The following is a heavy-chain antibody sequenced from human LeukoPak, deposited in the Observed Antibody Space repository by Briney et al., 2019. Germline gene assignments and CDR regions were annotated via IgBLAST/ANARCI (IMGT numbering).Heavy chain of an antibody. Sequence: GESLKISCKGSGYNFSTYWIGWVRQMPGRGLEWMGIIYPADSDTSYCPSFQGQLTISADKSTSTAYVQWSSLKASDSAMYYCARRGLEQPIDYWGQGTLVTVSP. CDR1: GYNFSTYW. J-gene: IGHJ4*02. V-gene: IGHV5-51*01. CDR3: ARRGLEQPIDY. CDR2: IYPADSDT. D-gene: IGHD1/OR15-1a*01.